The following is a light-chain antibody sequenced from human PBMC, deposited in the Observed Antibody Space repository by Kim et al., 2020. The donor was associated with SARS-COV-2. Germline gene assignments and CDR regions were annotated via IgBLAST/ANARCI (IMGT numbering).Light chain of an antibody. CDR1: RSNIGSNV. Sequence: GQRVTISCSRSRSNIGSNVVNWYQQLPGTAPKHLIYSNDYRPSGVPDRFSGSKSGTSASLDISGLQSEDEADYYCAAWDDSLNGSVFGGGTQLTVL. J-gene: IGLJ3*02. V-gene: IGLV1-44*01. CDR3: AAWDDSLNGSV. CDR2: SND.